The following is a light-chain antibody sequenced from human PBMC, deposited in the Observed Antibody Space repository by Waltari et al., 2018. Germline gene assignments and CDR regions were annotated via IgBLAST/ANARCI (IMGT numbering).Light chain of an antibody. CDR2: RNN. J-gene: IGLJ3*02. CDR1: RSNIGSNY. Sequence: QSVLTQPPSASGTPGQRVTISCSGSRSNIGSNYVYWYQQVPGTAPKLLIYRNNQRPSGVPDRFSGSKSCPSASLAISGLRSEDEADYCCAAWDGSLSGRVFGGGTKVTVL. CDR3: AAWDGSLSGRV. V-gene: IGLV1-47*01.